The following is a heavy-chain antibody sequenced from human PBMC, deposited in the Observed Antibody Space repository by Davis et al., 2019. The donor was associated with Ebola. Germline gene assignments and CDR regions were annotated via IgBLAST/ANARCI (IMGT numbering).Heavy chain of an antibody. CDR2: MRWNGNGV. CDR1: GFRVHESS. J-gene: IGHJ6*04. D-gene: IGHD3/OR15-3a*01. V-gene: IGHV3-9*01. CDR3: AKGTMIFDYSMDV. Sequence: SLKISCAVSGFRVHESSMHWVRQAPGKGLEWVAGMRWNGNGVSYADSVKGRFIISRDSATNSLYLQMNSLRHEDTDLYYCAKGTMIFDYSMDVWGKGTTVTVSS.